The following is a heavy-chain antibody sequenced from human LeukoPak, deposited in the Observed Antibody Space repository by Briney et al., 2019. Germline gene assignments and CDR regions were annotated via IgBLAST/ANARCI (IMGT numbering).Heavy chain of an antibody. CDR3: ASSGLL. J-gene: IGHJ4*02. D-gene: IGHD3-10*01. Sequence: SETLSLTCAVYGGSFSGYYWSWIRQPPGKGLEWIGEIYHSGSTNYNPSLKSRVTISVDKSKNQFSLKLSSVTAADTAVYYCASSGLLWGQGTLVTVSS. V-gene: IGHV4-34*01. CDR1: GGSFSGYY. CDR2: IYHSGST.